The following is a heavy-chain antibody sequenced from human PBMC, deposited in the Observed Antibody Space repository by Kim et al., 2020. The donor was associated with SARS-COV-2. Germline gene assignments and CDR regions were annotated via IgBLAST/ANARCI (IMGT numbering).Heavy chain of an antibody. CDR3: AKDCGNCGGDCINWFFDY. D-gene: IGHD2-21*02. CDR1: GFTFSSYA. V-gene: IGHV3-23*01. J-gene: IGHJ4*02. Sequence: GGSLRLSCAASGFTFSSYAMSWVRQAPGKGLEWVSAISGSGGSTYYADSVKGRFTISRDNSKNTLYLQMNSLRAEDTAVYYCAKDCGNCGGDCINWFFDYWGPGTLVTVSS. CDR2: ISGSGGST.